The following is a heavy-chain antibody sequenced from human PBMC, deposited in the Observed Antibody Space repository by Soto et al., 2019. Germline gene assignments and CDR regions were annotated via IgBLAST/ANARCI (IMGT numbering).Heavy chain of an antibody. D-gene: IGHD1-1*01. Sequence: SETLSLTCTVSGGSIHGYYWTWSRQAPGREMEWIGYMYYTGDTNYNPSLKSRVSISIDKSKNLFSLNLTSVTAADTAIYYCARLVTGEAAGTFWFDPWGQGTQVTVSS. CDR1: GGSIHGYY. CDR2: MYYTGDT. V-gene: IGHV4-59*01. J-gene: IGHJ5*02. CDR3: ARLVTGEAAGTFWFDP.